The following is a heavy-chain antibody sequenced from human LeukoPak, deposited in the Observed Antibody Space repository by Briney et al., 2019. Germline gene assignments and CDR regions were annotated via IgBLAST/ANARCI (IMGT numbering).Heavy chain of an antibody. CDR2: IWYDGSNK. V-gene: IGHV3-33*06. CDR3: AKDSSGWYLNVGAFDI. D-gene: IGHD6-19*01. Sequence: GRSLRLSCAASGFTFSSYGMHWVRQAPGKGLEWVAAIWYDGSNKYYADSVKGRFTISRDNSKNTLYLQMNSLRAEDTAVYYCAKDSSGWYLNVGAFDIWGQGTMVTVSS. J-gene: IGHJ3*02. CDR1: GFTFSSYG.